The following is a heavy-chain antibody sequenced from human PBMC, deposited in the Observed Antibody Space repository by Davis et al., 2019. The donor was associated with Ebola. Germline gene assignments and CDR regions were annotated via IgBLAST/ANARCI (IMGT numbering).Heavy chain of an antibody. CDR2: IIPIFGTP. CDR3: AGRSPSWFFDL. J-gene: IGHJ2*01. V-gene: IGHV1-69*13. D-gene: IGHD6-19*01. CDR1: GYTFTSYG. Sequence: SVKVSCKASGYTFTSYGISWVRQAPGQGLEWMGGIIPIFGTPNFAKKFQGRVTIIADDSTSTASMELSSLTSEDTAVYYCAGRSPSWFFDLWGRGTLVTVSS.